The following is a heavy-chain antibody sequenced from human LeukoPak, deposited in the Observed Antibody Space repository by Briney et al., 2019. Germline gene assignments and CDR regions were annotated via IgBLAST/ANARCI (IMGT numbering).Heavy chain of an antibody. D-gene: IGHD3-22*01. CDR2: IIPIFGTA. V-gene: IGHV1-69*13. CDR1: GGTFSSYA. J-gene: IGHJ6*02. CDR3: ATKDWYYYDSSGYYYYYGMDV. Sequence: ASVKVSCKASGGTFSSYAISWVRQAPGQGLEWMGGIIPIFGTANYAQKFQGRVTITADEPTSTAYMELSSLRSEDTAVYYCATKDWYYYDSSGYYYYYGMDVWGQGTTVTVSS.